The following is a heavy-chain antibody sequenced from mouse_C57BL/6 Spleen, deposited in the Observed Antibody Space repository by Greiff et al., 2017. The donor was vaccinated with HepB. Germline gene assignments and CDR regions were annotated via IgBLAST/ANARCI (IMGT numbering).Heavy chain of an antibody. Sequence: QVQLQQSGPELVKPGASVKISCKASGYAFSSSWMNWVKQRPGKGLEWTGRIYPGDGDTNYNGKFKGKATLTADKSSSTAYMQLSSLTSEDSAVYFCARSYYYRSRYWYFDVWGTGTTVTVSS. D-gene: IGHD1-1*01. CDR2: IYPGDGDT. CDR1: GYAFSSSW. J-gene: IGHJ1*03. V-gene: IGHV1-82*01. CDR3: ARSYYYRSRYWYFDV.